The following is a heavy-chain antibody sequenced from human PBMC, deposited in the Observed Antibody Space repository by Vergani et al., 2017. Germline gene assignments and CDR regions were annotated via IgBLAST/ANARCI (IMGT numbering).Heavy chain of an antibody. J-gene: IGHJ6*03. CDR3: ARQGDMDFWSGYSPYYYYYMDV. CDR2: IYYSGST. D-gene: IGHD3-3*01. Sequence: QVQLQQWGAGLLKPSETLSLTCAVYGGSFSGYYWGWIRQPPGKGLEWIGSIYYSGSTYYNPSLKSRVTISVDTSKNQFSLKLSSVTAADTAVYYCARQGDMDFWSGYSPYYYYYMDVWGKGTTVTVSS. CDR1: GGSFSGYY. V-gene: IGHV4-34*01.